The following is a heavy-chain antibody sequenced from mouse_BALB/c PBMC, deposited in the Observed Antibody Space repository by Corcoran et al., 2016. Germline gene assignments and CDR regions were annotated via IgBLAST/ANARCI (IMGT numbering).Heavy chain of an antibody. D-gene: IGHD1-1*01. CDR3: ASDYYGRSYDY. Sequence: QVLLQQSGAELMKPGASVKLSCKAAGYTVSRYWREWGKQRPGHGLEWIGEIVPGSGSTNYNEKFRGKATFTADTSSNTAYMQLSSLTSEDSTVYYCASDYYGRSYDYWGQGTTLTVSS. CDR2: IVPGSGST. CDR1: GYTVSRYW. J-gene: IGHJ2*01. V-gene: IGHV1-9*01.